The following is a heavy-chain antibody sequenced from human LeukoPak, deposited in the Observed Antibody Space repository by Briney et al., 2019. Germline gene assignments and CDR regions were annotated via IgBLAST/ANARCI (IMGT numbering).Heavy chain of an antibody. CDR2: ISGSGGST. CDR1: GFTFSSYA. V-gene: IGHV3-23*01. CDR3: AKGGVYGDYYFDY. D-gene: IGHD4-17*01. J-gene: IGHJ4*02. Sequence: GGSLRLSCAASGFTFSSYAMSWVRQAPGKGLEWVSAISGSGGSTYYADSVKGRFTISGDNSKNTVYLQMNSLRAEDTALYYCAKGGVYGDYYFDYWGQGTLVTVSS.